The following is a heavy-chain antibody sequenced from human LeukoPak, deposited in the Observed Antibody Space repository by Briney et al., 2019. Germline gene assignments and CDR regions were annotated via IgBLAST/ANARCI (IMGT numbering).Heavy chain of an antibody. V-gene: IGHV4-4*02. CDR3: ASCSTSCYYYGMDV. D-gene: IGHD2-2*01. Sequence: SGTLSLTCAVSGGSISSSNWWSWVRQPPGKGLEWIGEIYHSGSTNYNPSLKRRVTISVDKSKTQFSLKLSSVTAADTAVYYCASCSTSCYYYGMDVWGQGNTVTVSS. CDR1: GGSISSSNW. J-gene: IGHJ6*02. CDR2: IYHSGST.